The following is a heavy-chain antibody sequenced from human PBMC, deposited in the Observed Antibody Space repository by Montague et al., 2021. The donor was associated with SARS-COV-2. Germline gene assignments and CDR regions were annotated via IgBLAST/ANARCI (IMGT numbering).Heavy chain of an antibody. V-gene: IGHV3-13*04. J-gene: IGHJ5*02. Sequence: SLRLSCAASGFTFSSYDMHWVRQATGKGLEWVSVIGTAGDTYYPGSVKGRFTISRENAKNSLYLQMNSLRAGDTAVYYCARASYDSSGYYVWFDPWGQGTLVTVSS. CDR1: GFTFSSYD. D-gene: IGHD3-22*01. CDR2: IGTAGDT. CDR3: ARASYDSSGYYVWFDP.